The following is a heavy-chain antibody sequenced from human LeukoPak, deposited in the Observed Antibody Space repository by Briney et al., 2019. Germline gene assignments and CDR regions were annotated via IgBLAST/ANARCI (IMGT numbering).Heavy chain of an antibody. CDR2: ISSSSSYI. CDR3: ASWRDFNDAFDI. J-gene: IGHJ3*02. Sequence: GGSLRLSCAASGFTFSSYSMNWVRQAPGKGLEWVSSISSSSSYIYYADSVKGRFTISRDNAKNSLYLQMNSLRAEDTAAYYCASWRDFNDAFDIWGQGTMVTVSS. CDR1: GFTFSSYS. D-gene: IGHD2-21*02. V-gene: IGHV3-21*01.